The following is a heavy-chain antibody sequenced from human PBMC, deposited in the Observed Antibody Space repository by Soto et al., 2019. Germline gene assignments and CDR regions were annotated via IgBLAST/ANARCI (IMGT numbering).Heavy chain of an antibody. J-gene: IGHJ4*02. D-gene: IGHD2-15*01. CDR2: IYYRGNT. CDR3: ASEGRGYCSGGSCQVDY. Sequence: QLQLQESGPGLVKPSETLSLTCTVSGGSISSSSYYWGWIRQPPGKGLEWIGSIYYRGNTYYNPSLKSRGTISVGTSKNQFSLKLSSVTAAATAVYYCASEGRGYCSGGSCQVDYWGQGTLVTVSS. V-gene: IGHV4-39*01. CDR1: GGSISSSSYY.